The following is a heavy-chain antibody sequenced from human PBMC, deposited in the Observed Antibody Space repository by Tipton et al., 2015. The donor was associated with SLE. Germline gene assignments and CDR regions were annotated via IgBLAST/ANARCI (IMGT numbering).Heavy chain of an antibody. CDR2: IYYSGST. CDR3: AREGSSSSPGLVDP. V-gene: IGHV4-59*01. Sequence: TLSLTCAVYGGSSSGYYWSWIRQPPGKGLEWIGYIYYSGSTNYNPSLKSRVTISVDTSKNQFSLKLSSVTAADTAVYYCAREGSSSSPGLVDPWGQGTLVTVSS. D-gene: IGHD6-13*01. CDR1: GGSSSGYY. J-gene: IGHJ5*02.